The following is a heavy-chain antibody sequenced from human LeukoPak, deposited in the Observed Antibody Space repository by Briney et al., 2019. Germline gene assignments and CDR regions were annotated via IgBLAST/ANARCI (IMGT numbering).Heavy chain of an antibody. CDR3: ARDRWGYSYGGD. V-gene: IGHV3-7*01. CDR1: GFTFRTSG. J-gene: IGHJ4*02. Sequence: PGGSLRLSCAASGFTFRTSGMNWVRQAPGKGLEWVANIKEDGREKYYVDSVKGRFTISRDNAENSLYLQLNSLRAEDTAVYYCARDRWGYSYGGDWGQGTLVTVSS. CDR2: IKEDGREK. D-gene: IGHD5-18*01.